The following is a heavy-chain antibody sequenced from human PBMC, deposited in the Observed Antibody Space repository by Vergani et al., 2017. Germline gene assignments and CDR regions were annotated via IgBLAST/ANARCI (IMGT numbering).Heavy chain of an antibody. CDR1: GFTFSSYA. CDR2: ISYDGSNK. D-gene: IGHD3-10*01. CDR3: AKSPGAG. Sequence: QVQLVESGGGVVQPGRSLRLSCAASGFTFSSYAMHWVRQAPGKGLEWVAVISYDGSNKYYADSVKGRFTISRDNSKNTLYLQMNSLRAEDTAVYYCAKSPGAGGGQGTLVTVSS. V-gene: IGHV3-30-3*02. J-gene: IGHJ4*02.